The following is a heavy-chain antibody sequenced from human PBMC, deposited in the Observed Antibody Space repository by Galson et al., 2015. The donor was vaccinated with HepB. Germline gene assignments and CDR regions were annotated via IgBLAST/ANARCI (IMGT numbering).Heavy chain of an antibody. CDR2: TNSDGSRT. Sequence: SLRLSCAASGFTFSSYWMHWVRQAPGKGLVWVSRTNSDGSRTTYADSVKGRFTISRDNAKNTLYLQMNSLRSEDTAVYFCAGDYGGNWGALDIWGQGTMVTVSS. V-gene: IGHV3-74*03. J-gene: IGHJ3*02. CDR3: AGDYGGNWGALDI. D-gene: IGHD4-23*01. CDR1: GFTFSSYW.